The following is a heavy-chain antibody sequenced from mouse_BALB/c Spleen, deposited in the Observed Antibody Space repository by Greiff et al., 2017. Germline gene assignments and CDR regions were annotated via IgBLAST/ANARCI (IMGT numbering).Heavy chain of an antibody. D-gene: IGHD1-1*01. J-gene: IGHJ4*01. CDR3: ARGGRPEGAMDY. CDR2: IFPGTGTT. CDR1: GYTFTSYW. V-gene: IGHV1S132*01. Sequence: QVQLQQSGAELVKPGASVKLSCKTSGYTFTSYWIQWVKQRPGQGLGWIGEIFPGTGTTYYNEKFKGKATLTIDTSSSTAYMQLSSLTSEDSAVYFCARGGRPEGAMDYWGQGTSVTVSS.